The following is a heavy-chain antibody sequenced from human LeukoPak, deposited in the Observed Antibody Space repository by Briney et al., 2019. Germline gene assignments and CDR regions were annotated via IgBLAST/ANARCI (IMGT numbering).Heavy chain of an antibody. CDR2: ISSSSSYI. CDR3: AKAGFWSSFSHFDS. Sequence: GGSLRLSCAASGFTFSSYSMNWVRQAPGKGLEWVSSISSSSSYIYYADSVKGRFTISRDNSKNTLYLQMNSLRAEDTAVYYCAKAGFWSSFSHFDSWGQGTRVTVSS. CDR1: GFTFSSYS. D-gene: IGHD3-3*01. J-gene: IGHJ4*02. V-gene: IGHV3-21*04.